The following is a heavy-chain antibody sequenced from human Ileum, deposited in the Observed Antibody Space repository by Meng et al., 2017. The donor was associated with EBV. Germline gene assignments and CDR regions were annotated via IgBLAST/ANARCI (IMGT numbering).Heavy chain of an antibody. CDR3: ASSDYYRSDY. CDR2: TSHSGST. CDR1: GGSISRSDW. V-gene: IGHV4-4*02. Sequence: VEAEGSGPGLVTPSATLSLTCAVSGGSISRSDWWSWVRQPPGKGLEWIGETSHSGSTNYSPSLKSRVTISLDKSKNQLSLKLNSVTAADTAVYYCASSDYYRSDYWGQGTLVTVSS. J-gene: IGHJ4*02. D-gene: IGHD3-22*01.